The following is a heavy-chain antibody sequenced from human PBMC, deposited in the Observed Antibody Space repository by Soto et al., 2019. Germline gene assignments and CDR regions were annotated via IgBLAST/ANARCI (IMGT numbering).Heavy chain of an antibody. J-gene: IGHJ4*02. Sequence: GGSLRLSCAASGFTFSSYAMHWVRQAPGKGLEYVSAISSNGGSTYYANSVKGRFTISRDNSKNTLYLQMGSLRAEDMAVYYCARDRRRGYSGYVFDYWGQGTLVTVSS. V-gene: IGHV3-64*01. CDR2: ISSNGGST. D-gene: IGHD5-12*01. CDR3: ARDRRRGYSGYVFDY. CDR1: GFTFSSYA.